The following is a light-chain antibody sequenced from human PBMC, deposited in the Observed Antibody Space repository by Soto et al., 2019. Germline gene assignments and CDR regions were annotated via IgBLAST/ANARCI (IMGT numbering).Light chain of an antibody. V-gene: IGLV1-47*01. Sequence: QSARTQPPSASGTPGQRVTISCSGSSSNIGSNSVYWYQQFPGTAPKLLIYRNNRRPSGVPDRFSGSKSGTSASLAISGLRSEDEADYYCATWDDSLSVLYVFGDGTKVTVL. CDR1: SSNIGSNS. CDR2: RNN. CDR3: ATWDDSLSVLYV. J-gene: IGLJ1*01.